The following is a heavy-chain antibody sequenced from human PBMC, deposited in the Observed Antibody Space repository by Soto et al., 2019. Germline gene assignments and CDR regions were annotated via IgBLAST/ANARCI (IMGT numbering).Heavy chain of an antibody. D-gene: IGHD6-19*01. CDR1: GGSFSGYY. CDR2: INHSGST. Sequence: PSETLSLTCAVYGGSFSGYYWSWIRQPPGKGLEWIGEINHSGSTNYNPSLKSRVTISVDTSKNQFSLKLSSVTAADTAVYYCARVGPPPSGWYDYWGQGTLVTVSS. CDR3: ARVGPPPSGWYDY. V-gene: IGHV4-34*01. J-gene: IGHJ4*02.